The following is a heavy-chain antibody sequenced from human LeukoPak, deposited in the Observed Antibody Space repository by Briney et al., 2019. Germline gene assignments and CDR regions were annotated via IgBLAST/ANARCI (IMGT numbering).Heavy chain of an antibody. V-gene: IGHV1-18*01. D-gene: IGHD5-18*01. Sequence: ASVKVSCKASGYTFTSYGISWVRQAPGQGLEWMVWISAYNGNTNYAQKLQGRVTMTTDTSTSTAYMELRSLRSDDTAVYYCARAMVTSINYYYGMDVWGQGTTVTVSS. J-gene: IGHJ6*02. CDR2: ISAYNGNT. CDR1: GYTFTSYG. CDR3: ARAMVTSINYYYGMDV.